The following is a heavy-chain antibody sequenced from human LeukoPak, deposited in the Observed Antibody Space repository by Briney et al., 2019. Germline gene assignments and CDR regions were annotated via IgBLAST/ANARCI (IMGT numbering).Heavy chain of an antibody. CDR1: GYTFTTYD. V-gene: IGHV1-8*01. CDR2: MNPHSGNT. D-gene: IGHD6-6*01. J-gene: IGHJ6*03. Sequence: GASVKVSCKASGYTFTTYDINWVRQATGQGLEWMGWMNPHSGNTGFAQNFQGRVAMTRNTSIDTAYMELSSLRVEDTAVYYCARGGHIHSSSGHATDYYYYYMDVWGKGTTVTVSS. CDR3: ARGGHIHSSSGHATDYYYYYMDV.